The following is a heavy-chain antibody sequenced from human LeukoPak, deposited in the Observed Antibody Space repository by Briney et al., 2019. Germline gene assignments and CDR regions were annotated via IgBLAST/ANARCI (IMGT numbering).Heavy chain of an antibody. Sequence: PGGSLRLSCAASGFTFSSYWVSWVRQAPGKGPEWVAKIKQDGSEKYYVDSVKGRFTISRGNAKNSLYLQMNSLRAEDTAVYYCATSNWNIYDNWGQGTLVTVSS. CDR1: GFTFSSYW. V-gene: IGHV3-7*01. J-gene: IGHJ4*02. CDR3: ATSNWNIYDN. D-gene: IGHD1/OR15-1a*01. CDR2: IKQDGSEK.